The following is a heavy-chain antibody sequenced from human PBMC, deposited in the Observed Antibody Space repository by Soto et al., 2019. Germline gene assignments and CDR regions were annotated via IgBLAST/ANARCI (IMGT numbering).Heavy chain of an antibody. D-gene: IGHD3-22*01. CDR2: IVVGSGNT. CDR1: GYIFVNYG. J-gene: IGHJ4*02. V-gene: IGHV1-58*02. Sequence: GASVKVSCKASGYIFVNYGIAWVRQAPGQGPEGIGWIVVGSGNTNYAQKFQERVTITRDMSTSTAYMELSSLRSEDTAVYYCAADGPYDSSGYFFDYWGQGTLVTVSS. CDR3: AADGPYDSSGYFFDY.